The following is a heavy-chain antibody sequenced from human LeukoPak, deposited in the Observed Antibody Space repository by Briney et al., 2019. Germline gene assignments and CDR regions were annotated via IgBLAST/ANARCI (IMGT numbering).Heavy chain of an antibody. CDR1: GYTFTSYD. V-gene: IGHV1-8*01. CDR2: MNPNSSNT. D-gene: IGHD2-2*01. CDR3: ARGLVFPSIVVVPAAMRPYYYMDV. J-gene: IGHJ6*03. Sequence: ASVKVSCKASGYTFTSYDINWVRQATGQGLEWMGWMNPNSSNTGYAQKFQGRVTMTRNTSISTAYMELSSLRSEDTAVYYCARGLVFPSIVVVPAAMRPYYYMDVWGKGTTVTISS.